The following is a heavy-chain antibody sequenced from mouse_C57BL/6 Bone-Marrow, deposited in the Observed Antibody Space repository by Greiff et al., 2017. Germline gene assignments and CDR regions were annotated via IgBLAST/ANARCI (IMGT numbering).Heavy chain of an antibody. CDR1: GYTFTDYE. V-gene: IGHV1-15*01. D-gene: IGHD2-4*01. CDR2: IDPETGGT. CDR3: TGDYDVEFAY. J-gene: IGHJ3*01. Sequence: QVQLQQSGAELVRPGASVTLSCKASGYTFTDYEMHWVKQTPVHGLEWIGAIDPETGGTAYNQKFKGKAILTADKSSGTAYMELRSLTSEDSAVYYCTGDYDVEFAYWGQGTLVTVSA.